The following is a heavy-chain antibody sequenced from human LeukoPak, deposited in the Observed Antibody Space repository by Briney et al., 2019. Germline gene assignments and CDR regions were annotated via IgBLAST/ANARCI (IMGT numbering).Heavy chain of an antibody. CDR3: ARAGYYIDNWFDP. V-gene: IGHV4-59*01. CDR2: IYYSGST. CDR1: GGSISSYY. Sequence: SETLSLTCTVSGGSISSYYWSWIRQPPGKGLEWIGYIYYSGSTNYNPSLKSRVTISVDTSKNQFSLKLSSVTAADTAVYYCARAGYYIDNWFDPWGQGTLVTVSS. J-gene: IGHJ5*02. D-gene: IGHD5-18*01.